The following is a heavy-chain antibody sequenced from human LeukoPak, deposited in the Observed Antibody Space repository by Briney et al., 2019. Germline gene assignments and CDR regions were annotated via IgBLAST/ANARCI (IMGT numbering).Heavy chain of an antibody. D-gene: IGHD6-6*01. V-gene: IGHV3-23*01. J-gene: IGHJ4*02. Sequence: GSLRLSCAASGFTFTRYAMSWVRQAPGKGLEWVSAITGYGGDTYYAASVKGRFTVSRDNSKNTLYLQMNSLRAEDTAVYYCAREEQLSDYWGQGTLVTVSS. CDR3: AREEQLSDY. CDR1: GFTFTRYA. CDR2: ITGYGGDT.